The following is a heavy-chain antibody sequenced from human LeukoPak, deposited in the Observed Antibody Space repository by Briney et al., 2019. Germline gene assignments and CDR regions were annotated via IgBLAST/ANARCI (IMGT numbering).Heavy chain of an antibody. CDR1: GFTFSSYG. D-gene: IGHD3-16*02. Sequence: GGSLRLSCAASGFTFSSYGMTWVRQAPGKGLEWVSSMSNSGGSTYYAASVKGRFTISRDNSKNTLYLQMNSLRAEGTAVYYCASAVIWGSYRFDIWGQGTMVTVSS. V-gene: IGHV3-23*01. CDR3: ASAVIWGSYRFDI. CDR2: MSNSGGST. J-gene: IGHJ3*02.